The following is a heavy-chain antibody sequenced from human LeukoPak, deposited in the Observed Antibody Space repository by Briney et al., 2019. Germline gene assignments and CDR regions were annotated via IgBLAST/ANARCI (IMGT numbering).Heavy chain of an antibody. CDR2: INPNSGGT. D-gene: IGHD6-13*01. J-gene: IGHJ4*02. CDR1: GYTFTGYY. CDR3: ARALTGSGDRAAADY. Sequence: VASVKVSCKASGYTFTGYYMHWVRQAPGQGLEWMGWINPNSGGTNYAQKFQGRVTMTRDTSISTAYMELSRLRSDDTAVYYCARALTGSGDRAAADYWGQGTLVTVSS. V-gene: IGHV1-2*02.